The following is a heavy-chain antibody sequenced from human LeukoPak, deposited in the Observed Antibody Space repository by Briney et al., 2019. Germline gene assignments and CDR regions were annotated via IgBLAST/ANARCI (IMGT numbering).Heavy chain of an antibody. D-gene: IGHD3-16*01. CDR1: AESFNGYY. CDR3: ARGEGNDYVWGSYYYYLDV. V-gene: IGHV4-34*01. Sequence: SETLSLTCAVNAESFNGYYWTWIRQSPGKKLEWIGEINDVGHTNYNPSLKSRVTISLDTSAKHFSLKLSSVTAADTAVYFCARGEGNDYVWGSYYYYLDVWGKGTTVTVSS. CDR2: INDVGHT. J-gene: IGHJ6*03.